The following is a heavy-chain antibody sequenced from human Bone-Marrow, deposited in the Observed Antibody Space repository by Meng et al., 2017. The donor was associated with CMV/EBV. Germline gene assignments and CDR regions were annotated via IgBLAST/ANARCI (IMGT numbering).Heavy chain of an antibody. V-gene: IGHV1-2*04. CDR2: IDPDSGGT. CDR1: GFY. CDR3: ATGRGYCSSTSCEHSSSPFDY. Sequence: GFYIHWVRQAPGQGLEWMGWIDPDSGGTNYAQKFQGWVTMTRDTSISTAYMEPSRLRPDDTAVYYCATGRGYCSSTSCEHSSSPFDYWGQGTLVTVSS. D-gene: IGHD2-2*01. J-gene: IGHJ4*02.